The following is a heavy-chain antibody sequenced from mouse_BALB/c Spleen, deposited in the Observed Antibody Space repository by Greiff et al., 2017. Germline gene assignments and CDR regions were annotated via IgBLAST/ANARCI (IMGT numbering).Heavy chain of an antibody. CDR1: GFNIKDTY. J-gene: IGHJ4*01. CDR3: ARLDYAMDY. Sequence: EVKVVESGAELVKPGASVKLSCTASGFNIKDTYMHWVKQRPEQGLEWIGRIDPANGNTKYDPKFQGKATITADTSSNTAYLQLSSLTSEDTAVYYCARLDYAMDYWGQGTSVTVSS. V-gene: IGHV14-3*02. CDR2: IDPANGNT.